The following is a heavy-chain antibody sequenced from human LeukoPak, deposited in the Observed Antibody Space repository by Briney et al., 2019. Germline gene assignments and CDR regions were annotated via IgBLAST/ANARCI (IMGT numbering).Heavy chain of an antibody. CDR2: TYSGGST. CDR1: RFTVSSNY. CDR3: ARDFSYYDILTGYYKGYYFDY. V-gene: IGHV3-53*01. Sequence: PGGSLRLSCAASRFTVSSNYMSCVRQAPGKGLEWVSVTYSGGSTYYAYSVKGRFTISRDNSKNTLYLQMNSLRAEDTAVYYCARDFSYYDILTGYYKGYYFDYWGQGTLVTVSS. J-gene: IGHJ4*02. D-gene: IGHD3-9*01.